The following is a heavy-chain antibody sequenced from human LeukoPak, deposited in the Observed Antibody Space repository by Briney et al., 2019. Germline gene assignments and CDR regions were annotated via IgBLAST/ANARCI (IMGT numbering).Heavy chain of an antibody. CDR1: GFTFSSYS. J-gene: IGHJ6*03. CDR2: ISSSSSYI. V-gene: IGHV3-21*01. CDR3: ARVVESCSGGSCYSAYIDYYYYMDV. D-gene: IGHD2-15*01. Sequence: GGSLRLSCAASGFTFSSYSMNWVRQAPGKGLEWVSSISSSSSYIYYADSVKGRFTISRDNAKNSLYPQMNSLRAEDTAVYYCARVVESCSGGSCYSAYIDYYYYMDVWGKGTTVTVSS.